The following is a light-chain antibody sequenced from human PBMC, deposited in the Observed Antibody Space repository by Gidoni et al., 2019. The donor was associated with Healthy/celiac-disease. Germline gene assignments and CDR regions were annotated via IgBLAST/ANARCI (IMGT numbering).Light chain of an antibody. CDR3: QQSYSTPRT. J-gene: IGKJ2*01. CDR2: AAY. Sequence: DIQMTQSPSSLSASVGDRVTITCRASQSISSYLNWYQQKPGKAPKLLIYAAYSLQSGVPSRVSGSGSGTDFTLTISSLQPEDFATYYCQQSYSTPRTFGQGTKLEIK. CDR1: QSISSY. V-gene: IGKV1-39*01.